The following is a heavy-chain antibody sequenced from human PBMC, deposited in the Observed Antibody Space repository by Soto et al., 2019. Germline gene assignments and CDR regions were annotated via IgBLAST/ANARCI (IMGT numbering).Heavy chain of an antibody. D-gene: IGHD4-17*01. Sequence: SETLSLTCTVSGGSISSYYWSWIRQPPGKGLEWIGYIYYSGSTNYNPSLKSRVTISIDTSQNQFSLKLNSVTAADTAVYYCARGARGDYVGYWGQGTLVTVSS. CDR1: GGSISSYY. CDR2: IYYSGST. CDR3: ARGARGDYVGY. J-gene: IGHJ4*02. V-gene: IGHV4-59*12.